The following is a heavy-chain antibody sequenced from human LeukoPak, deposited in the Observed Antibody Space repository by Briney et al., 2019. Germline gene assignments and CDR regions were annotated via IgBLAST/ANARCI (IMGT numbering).Heavy chain of an antibody. V-gene: IGHV3-23*01. CDR2: ISSSGGSA. D-gene: IGHD6-13*01. CDR3: ARLVAATGNFDY. Sequence: GGSLRLSCAASGFTFSTYAMSWVRQAPGKGLEWVSGISSSGGSANYADSVKGRFTISRDNSKNTLYLQMNSLRAEDTAVYYCARLVAATGNFDYWGQGTLVTVSS. CDR1: GFTFSTYA. J-gene: IGHJ4*02.